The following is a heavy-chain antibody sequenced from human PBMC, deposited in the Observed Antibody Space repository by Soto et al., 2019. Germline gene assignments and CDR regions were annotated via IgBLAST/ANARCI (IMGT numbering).Heavy chain of an antibody. V-gene: IGHV3-23*01. Sequence: VQLLESGGGLVQPGGSLGLSCAGSGFTFGNYAMSWVRQAPGKGLEWVSVLSNSGGTTYYADSVKGRFTISRDNFKNTLYLQLESLRAEDTAIYYCARFEGGASGTYGLDVWGQGTTVTVSS. CDR2: LSNSGGTT. CDR3: ARFEGGASGTYGLDV. D-gene: IGHD3-10*01. CDR1: GFTFGNYA. J-gene: IGHJ6*02.